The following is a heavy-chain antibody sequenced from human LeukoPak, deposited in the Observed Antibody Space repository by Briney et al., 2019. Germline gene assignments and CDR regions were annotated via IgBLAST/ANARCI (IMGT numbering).Heavy chain of an antibody. Sequence: GGSLRLSCAASGFTFSSYWMHWVRQTPGKGLVWVSRIKGDGSDPLYADSVKGRFTISRDNSKNTLYLQTSSLGVDDTAVYYCARASTTVPNLLDYWGQGALVSVSS. D-gene: IGHD4-17*01. CDR1: GFTFSSYW. J-gene: IGHJ4*02. CDR3: ARASTTVPNLLDY. CDR2: IKGDGSDP. V-gene: IGHV3-74*01.